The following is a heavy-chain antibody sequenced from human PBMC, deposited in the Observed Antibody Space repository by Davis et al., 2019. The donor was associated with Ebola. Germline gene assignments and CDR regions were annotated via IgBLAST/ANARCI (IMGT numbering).Heavy chain of an antibody. CDR3: ARGPSGSSSWYPWFDP. CDR2: INAGNGNT. J-gene: IGHJ5*02. CDR1: GYTFTSYA. V-gene: IGHV1-3*01. Sequence: ASVKVSCKASGYTFTSYAMHWVRQAPGQRLEWMGWINAGNGNTKYSQKFQGRVTMTRNTSISTAYMELSSLRSEDTAVYYCARGPSGSSSWYPWFDPWGQGTLVTVSS. D-gene: IGHD6-13*01.